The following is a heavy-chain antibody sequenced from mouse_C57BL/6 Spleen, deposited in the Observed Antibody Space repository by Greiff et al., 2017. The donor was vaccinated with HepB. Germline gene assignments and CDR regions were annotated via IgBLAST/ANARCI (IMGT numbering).Heavy chain of an antibody. CDR2: ISDGGSYT. J-gene: IGHJ1*03. V-gene: IGHV5-4*03. CDR3: ARGGTTVVARYFDV. Sequence: DVKLVESGGGLVKPGGSLKLSCAASGFTFSSYAMSWVRQTPEKRLEWVATISDGGSYTYYPDNVKGRFTISRDNAKNNLYLQMSHLKSEDTAMYYCARGGTTVVARYFDVWGTGTTVTVSS. CDR1: GFTFSSYA. D-gene: IGHD1-1*01.